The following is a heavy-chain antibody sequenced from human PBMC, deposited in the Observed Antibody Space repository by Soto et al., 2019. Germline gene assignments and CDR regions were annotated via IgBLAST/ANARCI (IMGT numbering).Heavy chain of an antibody. CDR3: ARGIQEGFDP. CDR1: GGSISSGAYS. Sequence: PSETLSLTCTVSGGSISSGAYSWSWIRLPPGKRLEWIGYIYHRGTSHYNPSLKSRVTMSVDRTKNQFSLNLRSVTAADTAVYSCARGIQEGFDPWGQGTLVTVSS. J-gene: IGHJ5*02. V-gene: IGHV4-30-2*01. D-gene: IGHD5-18*01. CDR2: IYHRGTS.